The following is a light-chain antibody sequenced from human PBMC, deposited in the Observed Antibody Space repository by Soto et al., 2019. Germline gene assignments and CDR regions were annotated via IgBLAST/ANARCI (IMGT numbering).Light chain of an antibody. CDR3: NSYTSSSTYV. J-gene: IGLJ1*01. CDR2: EVS. CDR1: SSDVGGYNY. V-gene: IGLV2-14*01. Sequence: QSVLTQPASVSGSPGQSITISCTGTSSDVGGYNYVSWYQQHPGKAPKLMIYEVSNRPSGVSNRFSGSKSGNTASLTISGLQAEDEADYYCNSYTSSSTYVVGTGTKLTVL.